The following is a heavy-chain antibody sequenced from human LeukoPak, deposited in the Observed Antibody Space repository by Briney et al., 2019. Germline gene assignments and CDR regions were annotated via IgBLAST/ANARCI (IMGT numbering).Heavy chain of an antibody. V-gene: IGHV3-30*02. D-gene: IGHD5-12*01. Sequence: GGSLRLSCASSGFTFSSYAMHWVRQAPGKGLEWVAFIRYDGSNKYYADSVKGRFTISRDNSKNTLYLQMNSLRAEDTAVYYCAKAINGYDSVFDYWGQGTLVTVSS. J-gene: IGHJ4*02. CDR2: IRYDGSNK. CDR1: GFTFSSYA. CDR3: AKAINGYDSVFDY.